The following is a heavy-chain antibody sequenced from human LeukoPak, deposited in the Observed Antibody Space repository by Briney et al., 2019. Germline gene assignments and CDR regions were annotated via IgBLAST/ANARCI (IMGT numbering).Heavy chain of an antibody. V-gene: IGHV3-21*01. Sequence: SGGSLRLSCAASGFTFSSYSMNWVRQAPGKGLEWVSSISSSSSYIYYADSVKGRFTISRDNAKNSLYLQMNSLRAEDTAVYYCARDRDQTIFRVNDYWGQGTLVTVSS. CDR1: GFTFSSYS. CDR3: ARDRDQTIFRVNDY. D-gene: IGHD3-3*01. CDR2: ISSSSSYI. J-gene: IGHJ4*02.